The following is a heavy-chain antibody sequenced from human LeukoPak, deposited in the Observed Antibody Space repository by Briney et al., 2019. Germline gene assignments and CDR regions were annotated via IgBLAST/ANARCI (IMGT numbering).Heavy chain of an antibody. CDR2: IGNTET. D-gene: IGHD5-18*01. Sequence: GGSLRLSCATSGFPFETNAMSWVRQAPGKGLEWVATIGNTETFYADSVTGRFTISRDNSKNTVNLQMNRLRVEDTAIYNCAKDWIQFNRVFDCFDSWGQGTLVTVSS. CDR3: AKDWIQFNRVFDCFDS. V-gene: IGHV3-23*01. CDR1: GFPFETNA. J-gene: IGHJ4*02.